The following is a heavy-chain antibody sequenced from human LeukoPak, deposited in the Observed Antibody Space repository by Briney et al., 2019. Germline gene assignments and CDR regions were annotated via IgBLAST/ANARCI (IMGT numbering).Heavy chain of an antibody. V-gene: IGHV3-30*02. CDR1: GFTFSSYG. CDR2: IRYDGSNK. CDR3: AKGRGWEASYYYYYMDV. J-gene: IGHJ6*03. D-gene: IGHD1-26*01. Sequence: GGSLRLSCAASGFTFSSYGIHWVRQAPGKGLEGVAFIRYDGSNKYYTDSVKGRFTISRDNSKNTLYLQMNSLIAEDTAVYYCAKGRGWEASYYYYYMDVWGKGTTVTISS.